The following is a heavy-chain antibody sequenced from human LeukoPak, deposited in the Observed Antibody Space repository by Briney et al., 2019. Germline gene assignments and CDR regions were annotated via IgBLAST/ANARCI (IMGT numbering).Heavy chain of an antibody. D-gene: IGHD1-26*01. CDR3: TTDLIGGSYTRGAAGVDP. CDR2: IKSKTDGGTT. J-gene: IGHJ5*02. CDR1: GFTFSNAW. Sequence: GGSLRLSCAASGFTFSNAWMSWVRQAPGKGLEWVGRIKSKTDGGTTDYAAPVKGRFTISRDDSKNTLYLQMNSLKTEDTAVYYCTTDLIGGSYTRGAAGVDPWGQGTLVTVSS. V-gene: IGHV3-15*01.